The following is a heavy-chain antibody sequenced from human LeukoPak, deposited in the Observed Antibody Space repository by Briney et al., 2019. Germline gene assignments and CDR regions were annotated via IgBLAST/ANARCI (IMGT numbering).Heavy chain of an antibody. J-gene: IGHJ5*02. CDR2: MYKSGST. V-gene: IGHV4-59*08. CDR3: ARKSLTGRFNDYDVWSFDL. CDR1: GGPISSYY. Sequence: SETLSLTCTVSGGPISSYYGSWTRHPPGRGREGIAYMYKSGSTDYNPSLKSRVTLSVDTSNNHFSLNLYSVTAADTAVYYCARKSLTGRFNDYDVWSFDLWGQGTLVTVSS. D-gene: IGHD3-3*01.